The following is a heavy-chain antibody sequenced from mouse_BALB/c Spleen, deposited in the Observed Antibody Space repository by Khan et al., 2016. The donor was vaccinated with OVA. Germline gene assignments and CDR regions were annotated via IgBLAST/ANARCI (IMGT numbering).Heavy chain of an antibody. CDR1: GFTFSDYY. CDR3: TRETVVDIYWYFDV. V-gene: IGHV7-3*02. CDR2: IRNKANGYTT. D-gene: IGHD1-1*01. J-gene: IGHJ1*01. Sequence: EVELVESGGGLVQPGGSLRLSCATSGFTFSDYYMSWVRQPPGKALEWLGFIRNKANGYTTEYSAYVKGRFTISRDNFQSVLYLQMNTLRAENSATYYCTRETVVDIYWYFDVWGAGTTVTVSS.